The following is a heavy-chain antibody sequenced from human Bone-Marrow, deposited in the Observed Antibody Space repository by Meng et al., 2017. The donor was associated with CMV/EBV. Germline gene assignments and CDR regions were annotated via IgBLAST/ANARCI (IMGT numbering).Heavy chain of an antibody. Sequence: GESLKISCAASGFTVSSNYMSWVRQAPGKGLEWVSVIYSGGSTYYADSVKGRFTISRDNSKNTLYLQMNSLRAEDTAVYYCARGSDYYYYGMDVWGQGTTVTGSS. V-gene: IGHV3-53*01. D-gene: IGHD6-6*01. CDR1: GFTVSSNY. CDR3: ARGSDYYYYGMDV. CDR2: IYSGGST. J-gene: IGHJ6*02.